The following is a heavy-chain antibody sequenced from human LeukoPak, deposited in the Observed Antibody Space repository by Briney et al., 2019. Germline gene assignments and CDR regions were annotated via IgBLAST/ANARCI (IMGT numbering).Heavy chain of an antibody. CDR3: AKGGAIFGVVRHYYYMDV. Sequence: TGGSLRLSCAASGFTFSSYNMNWVHQAPGKGLAWVSSISSSSSYIYYADSVKGRFTISRDNARNSLYLQMNSLRAEDTAVYYCAKGGAIFGVVRHYYYMDVWGKGTTVTVSS. CDR2: ISSSSSYI. J-gene: IGHJ6*03. D-gene: IGHD3-3*01. CDR1: GFTFSSYN. V-gene: IGHV3-21*01.